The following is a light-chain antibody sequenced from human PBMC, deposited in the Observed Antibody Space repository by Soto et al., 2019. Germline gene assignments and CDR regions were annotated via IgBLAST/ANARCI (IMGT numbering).Light chain of an antibody. CDR2: DVN. V-gene: IGLV2-8*01. CDR1: SSDVGGYNY. J-gene: IGLJ2*01. CDR3: VSYAGSSQPA. Sequence: QSALTQPPSVSGSPGQSVAISCSGTSSDVGGYNYVSWYQQYPGRAPKLMIYDVNKRPSGVPDRFFGSKSGNTASQTVSGLQAEDEADYYCVSYAGSSQPAFGGGTKVTVL.